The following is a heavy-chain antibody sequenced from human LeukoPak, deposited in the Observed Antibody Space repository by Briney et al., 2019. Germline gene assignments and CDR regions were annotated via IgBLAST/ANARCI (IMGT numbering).Heavy chain of an antibody. J-gene: IGHJ4*02. CDR2: INPNSGGT. Sequence: ASVKVSCKASGYTFTDCYMHWVRQAPGQGLEWMGWINPNSGGTKYAQEFQGRVSMTRDTSISIAYMELSSLRSDDTAVYYCARGSTLTVTKNLPQEYWGQGTLVTVSS. CDR3: ARGSTLTVTKNLPQEY. V-gene: IGHV1-2*02. D-gene: IGHD4-17*01. CDR1: GYTFTDCY.